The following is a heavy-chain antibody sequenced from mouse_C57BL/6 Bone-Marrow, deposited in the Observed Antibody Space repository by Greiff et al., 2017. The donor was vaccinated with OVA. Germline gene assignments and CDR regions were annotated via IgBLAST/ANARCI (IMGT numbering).Heavy chain of an antibody. D-gene: IGHD2-3*01. CDR3: ARGRGIYDGYYFAY. CDR1: GYSITSGYD. V-gene: IGHV3-1*01. J-gene: IGHJ3*01. Sequence: EVQLQQSGPGMVKPSQSLSLTCTVTGYSITSGYDWHWIRHFPGNKLEWMGYISYSGSTNYNPSLKSRISITHDTSKNHFFLKLNSVTTEDTATYDCARGRGIYDGYYFAYWGQGTLVTVSA. CDR2: ISYSGST.